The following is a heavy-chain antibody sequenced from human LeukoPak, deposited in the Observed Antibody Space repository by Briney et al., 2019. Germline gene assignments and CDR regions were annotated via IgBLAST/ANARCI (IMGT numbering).Heavy chain of an antibody. Sequence: GGSLRLSCAASGFTFSGYAMSWVRQAPGKGLEWVSAISGSGGSTYYADSVKGRFTISRDNSKNTLYLQMNSLRAEDTAVYYCAKDRGYYSNYVGYFDYWGQGTLVTVSS. CDR3: AKDRGYYSNYVGYFDY. V-gene: IGHV3-23*01. CDR2: ISGSGGST. CDR1: GFTFSGYA. D-gene: IGHD4-4*01. J-gene: IGHJ4*02.